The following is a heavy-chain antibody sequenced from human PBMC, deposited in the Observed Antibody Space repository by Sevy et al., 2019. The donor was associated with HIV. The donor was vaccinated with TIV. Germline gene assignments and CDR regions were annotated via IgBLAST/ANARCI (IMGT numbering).Heavy chain of an antibody. Sequence: ASVKVSCKASGDTFTNNYIHWVRQAPGQGLEWMGMVNPSAGNTTYAQKFQGRVTMTRDTSTSILYMELSSLRSEGTAVYYCGRADPDEHFDSWGQGTLVTVSS. V-gene: IGHV1-46*01. J-gene: IGHJ4*02. CDR2: VNPSAGNT. CDR3: GRADPDEHFDS. D-gene: IGHD6-19*01. CDR1: GDTFTNNY.